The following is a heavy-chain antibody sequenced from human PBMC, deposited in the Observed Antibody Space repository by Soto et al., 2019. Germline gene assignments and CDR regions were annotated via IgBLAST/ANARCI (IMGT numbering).Heavy chain of an antibody. CDR2: LSHDGGNK. Sequence: QVQLVESGGGVVQPGRSLRLSCAASRFTFSTYGMHWVRQAPGKGLEWVAALSHDGGNKYYAGSVKGRFTISRDNSKNTLYLEMDCLRLDDTAVYYCAKEGVSFSTSCSRCYGLDVWGQGTPVTVSS. V-gene: IGHV3-30*18. CDR1: RFTFSTYG. CDR3: AKEGVSFSTSCSRCYGLDV. D-gene: IGHD2-2*01. J-gene: IGHJ6*02.